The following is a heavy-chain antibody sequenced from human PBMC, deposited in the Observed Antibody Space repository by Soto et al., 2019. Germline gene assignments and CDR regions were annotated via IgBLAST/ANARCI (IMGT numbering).Heavy chain of an antibody. CDR1: GGSISSGGYS. CDR3: ARGLNTAAALDY. D-gene: IGHD6-13*01. CDR2: IYHSGST. V-gene: IGHV4-30-2*01. J-gene: IGHJ4*02. Sequence: QLQLQESGSGLVKPSQTLSLTCAVSGGSISSGGYSWSWIRQPPGKGLEWIGYIYHSGSTYYNPSLKSRVTISVDRSKNQFSLELSSVTAADTAVYYCARGLNTAAALDYWGQGTLVTVSS.